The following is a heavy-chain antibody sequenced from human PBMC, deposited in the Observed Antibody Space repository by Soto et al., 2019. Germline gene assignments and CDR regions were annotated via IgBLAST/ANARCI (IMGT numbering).Heavy chain of an antibody. CDR3: ACAAPFDY. D-gene: IGHD2-15*01. Sequence: QVQLVQSGAEVKKPGSSVKVSCKASGGTFSSYTISWVRQAPGQGLEWMGRIIPILGIANYAQKFQGRVTITADKSTSTAYMEQSSLRSADTAVYYCACAAPFDYWGQGTLVTVSS. CDR2: IIPILGIA. J-gene: IGHJ4*02. CDR1: GGTFSSYT. V-gene: IGHV1-69*02.